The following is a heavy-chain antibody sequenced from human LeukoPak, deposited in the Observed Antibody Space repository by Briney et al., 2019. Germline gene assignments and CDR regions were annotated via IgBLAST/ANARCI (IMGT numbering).Heavy chain of an antibody. CDR1: RDSISSTIHY. J-gene: IGHJ4*02. V-gene: IGHV4-39*07. Sequence: SETLSLTCTVSRDSISSTIHYWGWIRQPPGKGLEWIGSVYFNGNTYYNPSLKSRVTISVDRSKNQFSLNLRSVTAADTAVYYCARYVPVKTGTTRSSFDFWGQGTLVTVSS. D-gene: IGHD1-1*01. CDR2: VYFNGNT. CDR3: ARYVPVKTGTTRSSFDF.